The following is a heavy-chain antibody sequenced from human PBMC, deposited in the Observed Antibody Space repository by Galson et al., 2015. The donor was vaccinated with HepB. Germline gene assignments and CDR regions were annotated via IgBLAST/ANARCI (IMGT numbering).Heavy chain of an antibody. J-gene: IGHJ5*02. V-gene: IGHV3-21*01. CDR1: GFTFSSYS. D-gene: IGHD6-13*01. CDR3: AREAIAAPTDHWFDP. CDR2: ISSSSSYI. Sequence: SLRLSCAASGFTFSSYSMNWVRQAPGKGLEWVSSISSSSSYIYYADSVKGRFTISRDNAKNSLYLQMNSLRAEDTAVYYCAREAIAAPTDHWFDPWGQGTLVTVSS.